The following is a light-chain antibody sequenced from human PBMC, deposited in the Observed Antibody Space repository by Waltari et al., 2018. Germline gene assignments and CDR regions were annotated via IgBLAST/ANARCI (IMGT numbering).Light chain of an antibody. J-gene: IGKJ2*01. CDR1: QSVSTT. CDR3: QQYNNWPPYI. CDR2: CAS. V-gene: IGKV3-15*01. Sequence: ETVMTQSPITLSLSPGEGATLSCRASQSVSTTLAWHQQSPGQAPRLLIYCASIRATGVPARFSGRGAGTEFTLTISSLQSEDFAVYYCQQYNNWPPYIFGQGSQLEI.